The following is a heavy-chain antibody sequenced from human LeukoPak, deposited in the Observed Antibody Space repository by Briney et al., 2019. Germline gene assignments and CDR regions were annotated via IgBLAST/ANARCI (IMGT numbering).Heavy chain of an antibody. CDR3: VRGKGGYKDY. CDR1: GGSISGYY. D-gene: IGHD5-24*01. CDR2: LYTSGST. Sequence: SETLSPTCSVSGGSISGYYWSWIRQPAGKGLEWIGRLYTSGSTIYNPSLKSRVTMSVDTSNNQFSLMLTSVTAADTAVYYCVRGKGGYKDYWGQGTLVTVSS. V-gene: IGHV4-4*07. J-gene: IGHJ4*02.